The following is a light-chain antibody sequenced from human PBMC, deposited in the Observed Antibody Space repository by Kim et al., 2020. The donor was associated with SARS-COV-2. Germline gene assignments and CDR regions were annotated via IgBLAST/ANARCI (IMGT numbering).Light chain of an antibody. CDR3: ASYAGSNNFVV. CDR1: SSDVGGYNY. Sequence: QSALTQPPSASGSPGQSVTISCSGTSSDVGGYNYVSWYQQHPGSVPKLIMYGVTKRPSGVPDRFSGSKSGSTASLTVSGLRDEDEADYYCASYAGSNNFVVFGGGTKVTVL. J-gene: IGLJ2*01. V-gene: IGLV2-8*01. CDR2: GVT.